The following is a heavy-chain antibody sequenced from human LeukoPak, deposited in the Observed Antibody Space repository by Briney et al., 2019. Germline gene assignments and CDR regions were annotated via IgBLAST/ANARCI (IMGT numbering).Heavy chain of an antibody. V-gene: IGHV3-21*01. CDR3: AKEREPWPAPTGWFDP. CDR1: GFTFSSYS. D-gene: IGHD6-19*01. J-gene: IGHJ5*02. Sequence: GGSLRLSCVASGFTFSSYSMNWVRQAPGKGLEWVSSISSSSSYIYYADSVKGRFTISGDNAKNPLYLQMNSLRAEDTAVYYCAKEREPWPAPTGWFDPWGQGTLVTVSS. CDR2: ISSSSSYI.